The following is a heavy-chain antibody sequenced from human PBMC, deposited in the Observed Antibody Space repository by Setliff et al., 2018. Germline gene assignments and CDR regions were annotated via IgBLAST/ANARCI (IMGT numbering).Heavy chain of an antibody. D-gene: IGHD6-6*01. V-gene: IGHV4-39*01. CDR2: IYYSGGT. CDR1: GGSISSYY. J-gene: IGHJ4*02. Sequence: LSLTCTVSGGSISSYYWGWIRQPPGKGLEWIGNIYYSGGTYYNPSLRSRVTISVDTSQNQFSLRLSSVTAADTAMYYCARRLTFSSSSFDYWGQGTLVTVSS. CDR3: ARRLTFSSSSFDY.